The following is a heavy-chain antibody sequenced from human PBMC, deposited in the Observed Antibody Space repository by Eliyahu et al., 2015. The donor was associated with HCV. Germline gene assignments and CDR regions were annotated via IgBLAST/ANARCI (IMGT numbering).Heavy chain of an antibody. CDR2: IHYSGST. V-gene: IGHV4-59*01. D-gene: IGHD6-19*01. CDR3: ASGGGGIAVAGTGGWFDP. Sequence: QVQLQESGPGLVKPSETLSLTCXVSGGSISTYYWXWIRQPPGKGLEWIGYIHYSGSTTXNPXLKNRVTISVDTSKNQFSLXLTSVTAADTAVYYCASGGGGIAVAGTGGWFDPWGQGTLITVSS. CDR1: GGSISTYY. J-gene: IGHJ5*02.